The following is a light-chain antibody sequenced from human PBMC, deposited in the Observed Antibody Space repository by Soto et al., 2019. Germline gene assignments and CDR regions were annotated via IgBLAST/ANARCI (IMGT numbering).Light chain of an antibody. CDR3: QQSYSTPLIT. V-gene: IGKV1-39*01. CDR1: QSINNY. CDR2: AAS. J-gene: IGKJ5*01. Sequence: DIQMTQSPSSLSASVGDRVTITCRASQSINNYLNWYQQKPGKAPKLLISAASTLQSGVPSRFSGSGYGTDFTLTISSLQPEDFATYYCQQSYSTPLITFGQGTRLEMK.